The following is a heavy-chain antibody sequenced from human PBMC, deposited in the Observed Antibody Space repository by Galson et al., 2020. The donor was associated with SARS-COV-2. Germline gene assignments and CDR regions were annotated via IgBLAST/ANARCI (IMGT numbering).Heavy chain of an antibody. D-gene: IGHD3-9*01. CDR3: ARQILTGYYSFYYFDY. CDR2: IYSSTSN. J-gene: IGHJ4*02. CDR1: GGSISSSSYY. V-gene: IGHV4-39*01. Sequence: SETLSLTCTVSGGSISSSSYYWGWIRQSPGEGLEWIGSIYSSTSNYYNPSLTSRVTMSVDTSKNQFSLKLSSVTAADTAVYYCARQILTGYYSFYYFDYWGQGTLVTVSS.